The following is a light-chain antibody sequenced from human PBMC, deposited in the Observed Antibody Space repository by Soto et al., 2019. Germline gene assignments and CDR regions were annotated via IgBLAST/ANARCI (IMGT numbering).Light chain of an antibody. J-gene: IGKJ1*01. Sequence: EIVMTQSPATLSVSPGESATLSCRASQSISSSKLAWYQQNPGQAPRLLMYGASNRATGIPARFSGSGSGTDFSLTISRLEPEDFAVYYCQQYGVSPRTFGQGTKVDIK. CDR1: QSISSSK. CDR2: GAS. CDR3: QQYGVSPRT. V-gene: IGKV3-20*01.